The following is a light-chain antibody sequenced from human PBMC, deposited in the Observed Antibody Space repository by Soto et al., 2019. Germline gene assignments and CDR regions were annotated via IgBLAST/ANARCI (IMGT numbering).Light chain of an antibody. CDR3: SSYTSISTYV. CDR1: SSDVGGFNF. Sequence: QSALTQPASVSGSPGQSLTISCTGTSSDVGGFNFVSWYQQHPGKAPKLMIYDVRNRPSGVSNRFSGSKSVNTASLTISGLQAEDEADYYCSSYTSISTYVFGTGTNVTVL. J-gene: IGLJ1*01. V-gene: IGLV2-14*01. CDR2: DVR.